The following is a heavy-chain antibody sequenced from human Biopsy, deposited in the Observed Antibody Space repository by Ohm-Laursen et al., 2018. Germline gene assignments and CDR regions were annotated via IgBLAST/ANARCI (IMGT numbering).Heavy chain of an antibody. V-gene: IGHV3-21*01. CDR1: GFRFSLYS. Sequence: GSLRLSCAASGFRFSLYSMNWVRQAPGKGLEWVSSIKNSENYTYYADSVKGRFIISRDNAKNSLYLQMNGLRVEDTAVYYCATDFGYCGNNVCSSDFYYGMDVWGQGTKVTVSS. CDR2: IKNSENYT. CDR3: ATDFGYCGNNVCSSDFYYGMDV. J-gene: IGHJ6*02. D-gene: IGHD5/OR15-5a*01.